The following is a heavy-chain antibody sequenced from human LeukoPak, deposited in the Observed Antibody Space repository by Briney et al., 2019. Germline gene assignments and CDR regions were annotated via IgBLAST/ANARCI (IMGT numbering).Heavy chain of an antibody. D-gene: IGHD1-1*01. Sequence: GGSLRLSCAASGFTFSSYGMHWVRQAPGKGLECVSAISSNGDSTYYADSVKGRFTISRDNSKNTLYLQMSSLRTEDTAVYYCVKQDGGLGRPDHWGQGTLVTVSS. CDR2: ISSNGDST. CDR1: GFTFSSYG. V-gene: IGHV3-64D*06. J-gene: IGHJ4*02. CDR3: VKQDGGLGRPDH.